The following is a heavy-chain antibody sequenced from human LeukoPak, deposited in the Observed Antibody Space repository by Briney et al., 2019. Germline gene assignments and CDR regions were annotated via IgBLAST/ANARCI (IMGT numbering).Heavy chain of an antibody. Sequence: GGSLRLSCAASGFTFSSYSMNWVRQAPGKGLDWVSSISSSSSYIYYADSVKGRFTISRDNAKNSLYLQMNSLRAEDTAVYYCATAHYDFWSGYFDYWGQGTLVTVSS. CDR2: ISSSSSYI. J-gene: IGHJ4*02. CDR1: GFTFSSYS. D-gene: IGHD3-3*01. V-gene: IGHV3-21*01. CDR3: ATAHYDFWSGYFDY.